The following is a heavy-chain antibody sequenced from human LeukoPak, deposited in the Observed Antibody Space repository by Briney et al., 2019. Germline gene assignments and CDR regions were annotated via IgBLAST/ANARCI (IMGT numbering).Heavy chain of an antibody. V-gene: IGHV4-61*02. D-gene: IGHD1-26*01. CDR1: GGSISSGSYY. J-gene: IGHJ4*02. Sequence: SETLSLTCSVSGGSISSGSYYWNWIRQPAGKGLDWIGRIYTSGTTNYNPSLKSRVSISMDTSKNQFSLKLSSVTAADTAVYYCARGGELKTFDFWAQGTLSRSPQ. CDR2: IYTSGTT. CDR3: ARGGELKTFDF.